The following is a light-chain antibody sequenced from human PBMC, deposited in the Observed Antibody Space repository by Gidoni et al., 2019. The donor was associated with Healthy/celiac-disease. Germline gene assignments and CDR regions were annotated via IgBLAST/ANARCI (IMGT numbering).Light chain of an antibody. CDR1: QRISSY. Sequence: DIQITQSPSSLSASVGDRVTITCRASQRISSYLNWYQQKPGKAPKLLIYAASSLQSGVPSRFSGSGSGTDFTLTISSLQPEDFATYYCQQSYSTRWTFXQXTKVEIK. CDR3: QQSYSTRWT. V-gene: IGKV1-39*01. J-gene: IGKJ1*01. CDR2: AAS.